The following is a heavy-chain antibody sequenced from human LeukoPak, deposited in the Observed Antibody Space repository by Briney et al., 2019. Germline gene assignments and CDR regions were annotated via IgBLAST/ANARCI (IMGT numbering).Heavy chain of an antibody. D-gene: IGHD4-17*01. CDR2: ISYDGSNK. CDR1: GFTFSSYG. V-gene: IGHV3-30*18. J-gene: IGHJ4*02. CDR3: AKDDYGDYVGVDY. Sequence: PGRSLRLSCAASGFTFSSYGMHWVRQAPRKGLEWVAVISYDGSNKYYADSVEGRFTISRDNSKNTLYLQMNSLRAEDTAVYYCAKDDYGDYVGVDYWGQGTLVTVSS.